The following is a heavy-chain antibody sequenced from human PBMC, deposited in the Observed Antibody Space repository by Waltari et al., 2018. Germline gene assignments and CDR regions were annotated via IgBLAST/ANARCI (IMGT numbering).Heavy chain of an antibody. J-gene: IGHJ4*02. V-gene: IGHV3-33*01. CDR2: IWYDGSNK. CDR3: ARDLFADYAFWSGYFDF. CDR1: GFTFSSYG. D-gene: IGHD3-3*01. Sequence: QVQLVESGGGVVQPGRSLRLSCAASGFTFSSYGMHWGRQAPGKGLEWVAVIWYDGSNKYYGDSVKGRFTISRDNSKNTLYLQMDSLRAEDTAVYYCARDLFADYAFWSGYFDFWGQGTPVTVSS.